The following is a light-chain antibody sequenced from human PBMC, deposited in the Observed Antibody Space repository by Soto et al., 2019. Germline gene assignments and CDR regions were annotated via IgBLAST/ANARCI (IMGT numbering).Light chain of an antibody. Sequence: EIVLTQSPVTLSLSPGERATLSCRASQTVNNNYLAWYQQIPGQAPRLLIYGASSRATGIPDRFSGSGSGTDFTLTISRLEPEDFAVYYCQQYGSSPWTFGQGTKVDIK. V-gene: IGKV3-20*01. CDR3: QQYGSSPWT. CDR2: GAS. J-gene: IGKJ1*01. CDR1: QTVNNNY.